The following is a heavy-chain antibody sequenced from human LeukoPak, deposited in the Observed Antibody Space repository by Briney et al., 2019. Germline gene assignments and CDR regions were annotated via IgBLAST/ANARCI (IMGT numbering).Heavy chain of an antibody. D-gene: IGHD2-2*01. V-gene: IGHV3-23*01. CDR1: GFTFSNYA. J-gene: IGHJ4*02. CDR3: AKSSRGTSSNLSPLDY. Sequence: QSGGSLRLSCAASGFTFSNYAMSWVRQAPGKGLEWVSTISGSGGSTYYADSVKGRFTISRDNSKNTLYLQMNSLRAEDTAVYYCAKSSRGTSSNLSPLDYWGQGTLVTVSS. CDR2: ISGSGGST.